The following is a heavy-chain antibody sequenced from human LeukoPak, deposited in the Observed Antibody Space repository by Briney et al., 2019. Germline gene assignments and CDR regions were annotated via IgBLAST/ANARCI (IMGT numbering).Heavy chain of an antibody. Sequence: SETLSLTCSVSGGSISSSGYYWDWIRQSPGKGLEWIGSIHYSGSTYYNPSLKSRVTISVDTSKNQFSLKLSSVTAADTAVYYCARASTKDYGRRIDYWGQGTLVTVSS. CDR1: GGSISSSGYY. CDR2: IHYSGST. V-gene: IGHV4-39*07. D-gene: IGHD4-17*01. CDR3: ARASTKDYGRRIDY. J-gene: IGHJ4*02.